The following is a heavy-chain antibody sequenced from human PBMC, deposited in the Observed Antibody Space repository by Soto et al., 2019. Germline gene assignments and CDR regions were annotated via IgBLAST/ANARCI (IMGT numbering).Heavy chain of an antibody. D-gene: IGHD5-12*01. J-gene: IGHJ4*02. CDR3: ANVAI. Sequence: EVQLVESGGGLVQPGGSLRLSCAASGFTFSNYWMSWVRQAPGKGLEWVANIKQDGTEKNYVDYVRGRFTISRDNAKNSLDLQMKSLTAQDPAVYYCANVAIWGKGTLVTVSS. V-gene: IGHV3-7*01. CDR1: GFTFSNYW. CDR2: IKQDGTEK.